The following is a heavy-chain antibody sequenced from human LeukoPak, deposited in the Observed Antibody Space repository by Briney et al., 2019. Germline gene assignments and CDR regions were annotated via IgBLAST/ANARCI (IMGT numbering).Heavy chain of an antibody. Sequence: PGGSPILFCVASGFTFSSYWMSWVRQAPGKGLEWVANIKQDGGEFYYVDAVKGRFTISRDNAKNSLYLQMNRLRADDTAVYYCARARGYNYNPLFDCWGQGTLVTVSS. CDR2: IKQDGGEF. V-gene: IGHV3-7*04. CDR1: GFTFSSYW. D-gene: IGHD5-18*01. J-gene: IGHJ4*02. CDR3: ARARGYNYNPLFDC.